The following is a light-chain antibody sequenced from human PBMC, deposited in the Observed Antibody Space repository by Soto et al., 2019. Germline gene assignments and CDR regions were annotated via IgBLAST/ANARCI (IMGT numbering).Light chain of an antibody. J-gene: IGKJ1*01. V-gene: IGKV1-5*01. CDR2: DAS. CDR1: QSMSSW. CDR3: QQYSTLWT. Sequence: DIQMTQSPSTLSASVGDRVTITCRASQSMSSWLAWYQQKPGKAPKLLIYDASSLERGVPLRFSGSGSGTDFTLTINSLHPDAFATYYYQQYSTLWTFGQGTKVEIK.